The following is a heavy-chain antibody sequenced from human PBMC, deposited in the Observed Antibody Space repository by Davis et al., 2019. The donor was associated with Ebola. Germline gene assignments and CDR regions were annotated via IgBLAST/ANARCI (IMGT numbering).Heavy chain of an antibody. CDR3: ATNFGFREFFRF. J-gene: IGHJ1*01. D-gene: IGHD3-10*01. Sequence: SVPDTCMPSCYTFIAFHMNCPRHAPGQSLEGLGWVNAGNGNTKYSEKFQSRITITRDPSAGTSYMSLSSLTSEDTAVYYCATNFGFREFFRFWGQGTLVTISS. V-gene: IGHV1-3*01. CDR1: CYTFIAFH. CDR2: VNAGNGNT.